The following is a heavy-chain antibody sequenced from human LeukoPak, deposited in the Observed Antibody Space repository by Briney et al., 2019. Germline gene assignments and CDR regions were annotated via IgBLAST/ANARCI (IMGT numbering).Heavy chain of an antibody. J-gene: IGHJ3*01. CDR3: ARHFYDFNKAFDV. D-gene: IGHD5/OR15-5a*01. CDR2: INHSGST. V-gene: IGHV4-34*01. Sequence: SETLSLTCAVYGGSFSGYYWSWIRQPPGKGLEWIGEINHSGSTNYNPSLKSRVTISVDTSKNQFSLKLSSVTAADTAVYYCARHFYDFNKAFDVWGQGTMVTVSS. CDR1: GGSFSGYY.